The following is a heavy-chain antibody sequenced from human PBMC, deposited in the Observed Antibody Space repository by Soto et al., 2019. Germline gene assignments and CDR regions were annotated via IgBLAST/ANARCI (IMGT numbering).Heavy chain of an antibody. V-gene: IGHV1-69*13. CDR2: IIPIFGTA. D-gene: IGHD3-9*01. J-gene: IGHJ5*02. Sequence: SVKVSCKASGGTFSSYAISWVRQAPGQGLEWMGGIIPIFGTANYAQKFQGRVTITADESTSTAYMELSSLRSEDTAVYYCATETYYDLLIGYSIGWFVPWGQG. CDR1: GGTFSSYA. CDR3: ATETYYDLLIGYSIGWFVP.